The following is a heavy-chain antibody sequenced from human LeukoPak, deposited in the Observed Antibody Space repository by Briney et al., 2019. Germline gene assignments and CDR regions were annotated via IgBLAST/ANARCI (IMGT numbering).Heavy chain of an antibody. CDR1: GGSISSYY. CDR2: TYYSGST. D-gene: IGHD3-9*01. J-gene: IGHJ4*02. V-gene: IGHV4-59*12. Sequence: SETLSLTCTVSGGSISSYYWSWIRQPPGKGLEWIGYTYYSGSTKYNPSFKSRVTISVDTSKNQFSLKLISVTAADTAVYYCATVVRDDILTGYYIDYWGQGTLVTVSS. CDR3: ATVVRDDILTGYYIDY.